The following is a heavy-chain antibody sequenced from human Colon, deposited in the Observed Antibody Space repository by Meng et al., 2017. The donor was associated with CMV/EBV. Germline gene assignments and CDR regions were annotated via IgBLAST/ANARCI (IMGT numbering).Heavy chain of an antibody. V-gene: IGHV3-30*02. CDR3: ANVLEWLSD. CDR1: GFKFSTYG. D-gene: IGHD3-3*01. J-gene: IGHJ4*02. Sequence: LRLSCAASGFKFSTYGMHWVRQAPGKGLEWVAFISYDETNKYYADSVKGRFTISRDNSKNTLYLQMNSLGAEDTAVYYCANVLEWLSDWGQGTLVTVSS. CDR2: ISYDETNK.